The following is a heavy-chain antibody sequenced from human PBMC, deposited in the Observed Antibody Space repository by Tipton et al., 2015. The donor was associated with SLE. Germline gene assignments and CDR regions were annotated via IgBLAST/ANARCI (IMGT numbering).Heavy chain of an antibody. CDR3: ARDLVTTRADL. D-gene: IGHD5-12*01. J-gene: IGHJ2*01. Sequence: SLRLSCAASGFTFSDYYMSWIRQAPGKGLEWVSYISSSSSYTNYADSVKGRFTISVDTSKNQFSLKLSSVTAADTAVYYCARDLVTTRADLWGRGTLVTVSS. V-gene: IGHV3-11*05. CDR2: ISSSSSYT. CDR1: GFTFSDYY.